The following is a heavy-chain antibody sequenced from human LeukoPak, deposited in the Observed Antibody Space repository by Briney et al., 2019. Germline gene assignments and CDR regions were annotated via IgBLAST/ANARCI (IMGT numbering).Heavy chain of an antibody. Sequence: PGGSLRLSCTASGFSLSNYGMHWVRQAPGKGLEWVAIISNDGSRKYYAHSVEGRFTISRDNSKNTLYLQMDSLRAEDTAVYYCARDRAWNYFDYWGQGTLVTVSS. D-gene: IGHD3-3*01. CDR3: ARDRAWNYFDY. V-gene: IGHV3-30*03. J-gene: IGHJ4*02. CDR1: GFSLSNYG. CDR2: ISNDGSRK.